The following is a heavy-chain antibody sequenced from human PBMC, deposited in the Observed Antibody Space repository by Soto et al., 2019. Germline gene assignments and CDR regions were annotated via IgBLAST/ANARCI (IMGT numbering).Heavy chain of an antibody. V-gene: IGHV4-31*03. CDR2: IYYSGST. D-gene: IGHD2-15*01. CDR3: ARYCSGGSCYSSHFDY. J-gene: IGHJ4*02. CDR1: GGSISSGGYY. Sequence: QVQLQESGPGLVKPSQTLSLTCTVSGGSISSGGYYWSWIRQHPGKGLEWIGYIYYSGSTYYNPSLXSGVAIXXDTSKNQFSLKLSSVTAADTAVYYCARYCSGGSCYSSHFDYWGQGTLVTVSS.